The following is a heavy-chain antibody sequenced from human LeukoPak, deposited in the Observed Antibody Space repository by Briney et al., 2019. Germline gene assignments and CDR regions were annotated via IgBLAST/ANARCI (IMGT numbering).Heavy chain of an antibody. D-gene: IGHD5-18*01. V-gene: IGHV3-49*04. CDR3: TRSLDRIQLWLISRWFDP. Sequence: GGSLRLSCTASGFTFGDYAMSWVRQAPGKGLEWVGFIGSKAYGGTTEYAASVKGRFTISRDDSKSIAYLQMNSLKTEDTAVYYCTRSLDRIQLWLISRWFDPWGQGTLVTVSS. CDR2: IGSKAYGGTT. CDR1: GFTFGDYA. J-gene: IGHJ5*02.